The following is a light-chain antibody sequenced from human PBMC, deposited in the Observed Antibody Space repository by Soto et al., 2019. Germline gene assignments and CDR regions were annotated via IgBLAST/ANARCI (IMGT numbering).Light chain of an antibody. CDR3: CSYASRSSYV. CDR1: TSDVGGYNL. J-gene: IGLJ1*01. CDR2: EGT. V-gene: IGLV2-23*01. Sequence: QSALTQPASVSGSPGQSITISCSGTTSDVGGYNLVSWYQQHTAKAPKLLIYEGTQRPSGVSSRFSGSKSGNTASLTISGLQAEDEADYYCCSYASRSSYVFGTGSNVTVL.